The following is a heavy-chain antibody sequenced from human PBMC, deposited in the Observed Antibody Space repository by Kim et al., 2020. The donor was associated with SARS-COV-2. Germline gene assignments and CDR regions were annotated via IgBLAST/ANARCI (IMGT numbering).Heavy chain of an antibody. Sequence: SETLSLTCTVSGGSISSYYWSWIRQPPGKGLEWIGYIYYSGSTNYNPSRKSRVTISVDTSKNQFSLKLSSVTAADTAVYYCARADYGEYYYGMDVWGQGTPVTVSS. D-gene: IGHD4-17*01. J-gene: IGHJ6*02. CDR1: GGSISSYY. V-gene: IGHV4-59*13. CDR3: ARADYGEYYYGMDV. CDR2: IYYSGST.